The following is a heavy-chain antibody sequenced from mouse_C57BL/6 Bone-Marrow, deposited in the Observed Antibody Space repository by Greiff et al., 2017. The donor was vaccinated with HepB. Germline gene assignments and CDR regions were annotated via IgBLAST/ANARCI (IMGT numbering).Heavy chain of an antibody. CDR2: IDPETGGT. J-gene: IGHJ2*01. CDR3: TRGGGGGDY. CDR1: GYTFTDYE. V-gene: IGHV1-15*01. D-gene: IGHD1-1*02. Sequence: QVQLQQSGAELVRPGASVTLSCKASGYTFTDYEMHWVKQTPVHGLEWIGAIDPETGGTAYNQKFKGKAILTADKSSSTAYMELRSLTSEDSAVYYGTRGGGGGDYWGQGTTLTVSS.